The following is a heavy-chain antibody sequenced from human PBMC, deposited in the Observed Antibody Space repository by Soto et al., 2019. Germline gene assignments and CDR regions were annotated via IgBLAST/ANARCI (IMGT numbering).Heavy chain of an antibody. CDR2: ISAYNGNT. J-gene: IGHJ6*02. D-gene: IGHD3-9*01. Sequence: ASVKVSCKASGYTFTSYGISWVRQAPGQGLEWMGWISAYNGNTNYAQKLQGRVTMTTDTSTSTAYMELRSLRSDDTAVYYCARDLGAIYDILTGYGMDAWGQGTTVTVS. CDR1: GYTFTSYG. V-gene: IGHV1-18*01. CDR3: ARDLGAIYDILTGYGMDA.